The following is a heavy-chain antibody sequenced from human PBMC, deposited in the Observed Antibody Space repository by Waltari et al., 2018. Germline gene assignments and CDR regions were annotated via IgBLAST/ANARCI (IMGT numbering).Heavy chain of an antibody. J-gene: IGHJ3*02. D-gene: IGHD2-15*01. CDR1: GFTFSSYS. Sequence: SCAASGFTFSSYSMNWVRQAPGKGLEWVSYISSSSSTIYYADSVKGRFTISRDNAKNSLYLQMNSLRAEDTAVYYCARDRMVVAATPDAFDIWGQGTMVTVSS. CDR3: ARDRMVVAATPDAFDI. CDR2: ISSSSSTI. V-gene: IGHV3-48*01.